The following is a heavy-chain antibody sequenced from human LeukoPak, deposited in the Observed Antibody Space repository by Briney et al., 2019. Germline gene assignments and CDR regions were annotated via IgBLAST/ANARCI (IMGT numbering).Heavy chain of an antibody. J-gene: IGHJ4*02. V-gene: IGHV3-43D*03. CDR3: AKDGGYSASYKGSFDY. D-gene: IGHD1-26*01. Sequence: GGSLRLSCAASGFTFDEYAMHWVRQAPGKGLEWVSLISWDGGSTDYADSVKGRFTISRDNSKNSLYLQMNSLTAEDTALYYCAKDGGYSASYKGSFDYWGQGTLVTVSS. CDR1: GFTFDEYA. CDR2: ISWDGGST.